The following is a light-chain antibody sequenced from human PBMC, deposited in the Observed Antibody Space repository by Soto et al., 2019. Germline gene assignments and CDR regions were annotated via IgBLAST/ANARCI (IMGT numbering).Light chain of an antibody. Sequence: QSALTQPPSASGSPGQSVTISCTGTSSDVGAYNYVSWYQQHPGKAPKLMIYEVSKRPSGVPDRFSGSKSGNTASLTVSGLQAEDDADYYCSSYAGSNNFVVFGGGTKLTVL. CDR3: SSYAGSNNFVV. CDR2: EVS. CDR1: SSDVGAYNY. V-gene: IGLV2-8*01. J-gene: IGLJ2*01.